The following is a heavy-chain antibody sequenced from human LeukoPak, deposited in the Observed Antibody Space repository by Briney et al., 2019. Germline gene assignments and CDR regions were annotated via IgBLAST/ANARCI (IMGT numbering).Heavy chain of an antibody. CDR2: IYYSGST. CDR3: ARVSYYDSSAPNIIDY. J-gene: IGHJ4*02. Sequence: SETLSLTCTVSGGSISSGGSYWGWIRQHPGKGLEWIGYIYYSGSTYYNPSLKSRVTISVDTSKNQFSLKLSSVTAADTAVYYCARVSYYDSSAPNIIDYWGQGTLVTVSS. D-gene: IGHD3-22*01. V-gene: IGHV4-31*03. CDR1: GGSISSGGSY.